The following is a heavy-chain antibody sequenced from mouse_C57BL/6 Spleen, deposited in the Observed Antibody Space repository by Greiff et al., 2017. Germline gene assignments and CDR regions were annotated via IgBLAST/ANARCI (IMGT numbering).Heavy chain of an antibody. CDR1: GFTFSSYG. J-gene: IGHJ1*03. CDR3: AREGNGYFDV. CDR2: ISSGGSYT. V-gene: IGHV5-6*01. Sequence: EVQLQQSGGDLVKPGGSLKLSCAASGFTFSSYGMSWVRQTPDKRLEWVATISSGGSYTYYPDNAKNTLYLQMSSLKSEDTAMYYCAREGNGYFDVWGTGTTVTVSS.